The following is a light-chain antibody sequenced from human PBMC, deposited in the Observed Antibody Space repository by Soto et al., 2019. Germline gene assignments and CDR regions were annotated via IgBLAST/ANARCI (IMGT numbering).Light chain of an antibody. CDR1: SSDVGGYNY. CDR2: DVS. J-gene: IGLJ2*01. CDR3: SSYTSSLTLVV. Sequence: QSALTQPASVSESPGQSITIPCTGTSSDVGGYNYVSWYQHHPGKAPKLLIYDVSNRPSGVSNRFSGSKSGNTASLTISGLQAEDEANYYCSSYTSSLTLVVFGGGTQLTVL. V-gene: IGLV2-14*03.